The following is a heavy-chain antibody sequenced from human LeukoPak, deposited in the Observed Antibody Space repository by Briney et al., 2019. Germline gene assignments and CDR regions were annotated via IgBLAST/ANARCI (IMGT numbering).Heavy chain of an antibody. J-gene: IGHJ4*02. V-gene: IGHV1-2*02. CDR2: INRNSGGT. Sequence: GASVKVSCKASVYTFTGYYMHWVRQAPGQGLEWMGWINRNSGGTNYAQKFQGRVTMTRDTSISTAYMELRRLRPDDTAVYYCARGAMVATLFFDYWGQGTLVTVSS. D-gene: IGHD5-12*01. CDR1: VYTFTGYY. CDR3: ARGAMVATLFFDY.